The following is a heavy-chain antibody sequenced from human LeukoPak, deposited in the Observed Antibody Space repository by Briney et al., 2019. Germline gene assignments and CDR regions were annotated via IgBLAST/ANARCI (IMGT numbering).Heavy chain of an antibody. D-gene: IGHD6-6*01. J-gene: IGHJ6*02. V-gene: IGHV4-34*01. CDR1: GGSFSGYY. Sequence: SETLSLTCAVYGGSFSGYYWNWIRQSPGKGLEWIGEINHSGSTNYNPSLKSRVTISVDTSKNQFSLKLGSVTAADTAVYYCARGARALQAARPYYYYSGMDVWGQGTTVTVSS. CDR2: INHSGST. CDR3: ARGARALQAARPYYYYSGMDV.